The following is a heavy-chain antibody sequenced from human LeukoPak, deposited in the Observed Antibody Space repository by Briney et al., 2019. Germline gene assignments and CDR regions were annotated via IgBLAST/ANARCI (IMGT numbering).Heavy chain of an antibody. CDR2: ISAYNGNT. CDR1: GYTFTSYG. V-gene: IGHV1-18*01. CDR3: ARVELLMVYALSGY. J-gene: IGHJ4*02. Sequence: ASVKVSCKASGYTFTSYGISWVRQAPGQGLEWMGWISAYNGNTNYAQKLQGRVTMTTGTSTSTAYMELRSLRSDDTAVYYCARVELLMVYALSGYWGQGTLVTVSS. D-gene: IGHD2-8*01.